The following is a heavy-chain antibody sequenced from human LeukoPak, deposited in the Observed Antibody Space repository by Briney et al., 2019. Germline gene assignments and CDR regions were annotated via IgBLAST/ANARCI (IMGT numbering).Heavy chain of an antibody. CDR2: IYYSGST. V-gene: IGHV4-39*02. CDR3: AREVPASSFDP. Sequence: SETLSLTCTVSGGSISSSSYYWGWIRQPPGKGLEWIGSIYYSGSTYHNPSLKSRVTISVDTSKNQFSLKLSSVTAADTAVYYCAREVPASSFDPWGQGTLVTVSS. CDR1: GGSISSSSYY. D-gene: IGHD2-2*01. J-gene: IGHJ5*02.